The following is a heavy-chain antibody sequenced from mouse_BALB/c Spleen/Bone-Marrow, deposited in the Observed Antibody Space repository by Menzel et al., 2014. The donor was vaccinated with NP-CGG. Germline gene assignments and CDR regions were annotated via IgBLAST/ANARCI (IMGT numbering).Heavy chain of an antibody. J-gene: IGHJ4*01. CDR3: ARPHRYGYYARDD. D-gene: IGHD2-14*01. V-gene: IGHV1-4*01. Sequence: HFQQSGSELAKPGASVNMSSNASGHTFTTYFMHRVKHRPGQGLEWIGYINPSTGYTEYNQKFKDKATLTADKSSSTAYMQLSCQTSEDSAVYYCARPHRYGYYARDDCGQGAS. CDR2: INPSTGYT. CDR1: GHTFTTYF.